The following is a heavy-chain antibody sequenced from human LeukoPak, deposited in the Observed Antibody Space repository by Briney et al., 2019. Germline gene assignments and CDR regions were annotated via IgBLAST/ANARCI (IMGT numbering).Heavy chain of an antibody. Sequence: SETLSLTCTVSGGSISSYYWSWIRQPPGKGLEWIGYIYYSGSTYHNPSLKSRVTISVDTSKNQFSLKLSSVTAADTAVYYCARDSWTVRGASYCYYGMDVWGQGTTVTVSS. CDR1: GGSISSYY. J-gene: IGHJ6*02. CDR2: IYYSGST. D-gene: IGHD3-10*01. V-gene: IGHV4-59*12. CDR3: ARDSWTVRGASYCYYGMDV.